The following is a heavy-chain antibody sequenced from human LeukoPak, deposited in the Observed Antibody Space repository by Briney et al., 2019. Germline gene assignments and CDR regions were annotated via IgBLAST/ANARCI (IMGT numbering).Heavy chain of an antibody. CDR2: IKQDGSKK. D-gene: IGHD3-22*01. CDR3: ATPLDYYDSSGYHQGGD. V-gene: IGHV3-7*03. J-gene: IGHJ4*02. CDR1: GFTFSSYW. Sequence: GGSLRLSCAASGFTFSSYWMTRVRQAPGKGLEWVANIKQDGSKKNYVDSVKGRFTISRDNAKNSLYLQMDSRRAEDTAVYYCATPLDYYDSSGYHQGGDWGQGTLVTVSS.